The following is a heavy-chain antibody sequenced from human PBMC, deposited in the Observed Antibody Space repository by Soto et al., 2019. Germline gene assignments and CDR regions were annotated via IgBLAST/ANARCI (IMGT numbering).Heavy chain of an antibody. D-gene: IGHD6-13*01. CDR2: IIPILGIA. CDR1: GGTFSSYT. CDR3: ARDHGIAAAGTVDY. J-gene: IGHJ4*02. V-gene: IGHV1-69*04. Sequence: SVKVSCKASGGTFSSYTISWVRQAPGQGLEWMGRIIPILGIANYAQKFQGRVTITADKSTSTAYMELSSLRSEDTAVYYCARDHGIAAAGTVDYWGQGTLVTVSS.